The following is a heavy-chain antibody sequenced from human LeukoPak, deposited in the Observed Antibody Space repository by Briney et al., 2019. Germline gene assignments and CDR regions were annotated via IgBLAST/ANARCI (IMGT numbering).Heavy chain of an antibody. CDR2: ISAYNGNT. V-gene: IGHV1-18*01. Sequence: GASVKVSCKASGYTFTSYGISWVRQAPGQGLEWMGWISAYNGNTNYAQKLQGRVTMTTDTSTSTAYIELRSLRSDDTAVYYCARDGVNCDFWSGYPVCWGQGTLVTVSS. D-gene: IGHD3-3*01. CDR3: ARDGVNCDFWSGYPVC. J-gene: IGHJ4*02. CDR1: GYTFTSYG.